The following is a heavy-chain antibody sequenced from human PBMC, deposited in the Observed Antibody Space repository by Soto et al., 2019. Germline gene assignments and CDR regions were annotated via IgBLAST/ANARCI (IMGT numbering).Heavy chain of an antibody. D-gene: IGHD4-17*01. V-gene: IGHV1-8*01. J-gene: IGHJ4*02. Sequence: ASVKVSCKTSGYTFTEYVINWARQAPGQGLEYMGWVSPENRNAGYAPQFRGRVSMTADTSINTVYLELTTLTYEDTAVYYCEVTTGYWGQGTMVTVSS. CDR1: GYTFTEYV. CDR3: EVTTGY. CDR2: VSPENRNA.